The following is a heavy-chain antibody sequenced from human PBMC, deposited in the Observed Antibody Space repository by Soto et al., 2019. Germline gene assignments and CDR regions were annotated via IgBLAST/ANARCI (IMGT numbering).Heavy chain of an antibody. CDR2: IYYRGNA. J-gene: IGHJ4*02. CDR3: ARLEGLATISYSFDF. Sequence: QLQLQESGPGLVKPSETLSLTCSVSDDSINSDKYYWGWIRQPPGKGLEWIGSIYYRGNAYYNPSLQTRVTISLYQSKSQFSLKLNSATAADSAVYFCARLEGLATISYSFDFWGPGALVTVSS. V-gene: IGHV4-39*01. D-gene: IGHD3-9*01. CDR1: DDSINSDKYY.